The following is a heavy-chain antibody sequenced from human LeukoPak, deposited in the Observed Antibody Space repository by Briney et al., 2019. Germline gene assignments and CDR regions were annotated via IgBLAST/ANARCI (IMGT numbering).Heavy chain of an antibody. CDR1: GGTFSSYG. CDR2: ISAYNGNT. D-gene: IGHD3-10*01. Sequence: GASVKVSCKASGGTFSSYGISWVRQAPGQGLEWMGWISAYNGNTSYAQKLQGRVTMTTDTSTSTAYMELRSLRSDDTAVYYCARKLLWFGNPYYFDYWGQGTLVTVSS. V-gene: IGHV1-18*01. J-gene: IGHJ4*02. CDR3: ARKLLWFGNPYYFDY.